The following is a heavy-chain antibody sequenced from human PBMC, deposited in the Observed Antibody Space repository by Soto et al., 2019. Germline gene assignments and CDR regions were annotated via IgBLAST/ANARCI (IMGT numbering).Heavy chain of an antibody. Sequence: GGSLRLSCSASGFTFSSYAMHWVRQAPGKGLEYVSAISSNGGSTYYADSVKGRFTISRDNSKNTLYLQMSSLRAEDTAVYYCVKGQSSSWFHYYYYGMDVWGQGTTVTVSS. CDR2: ISSNGGST. D-gene: IGHD6-13*01. V-gene: IGHV3-64D*06. CDR3: VKGQSSSWFHYYYYGMDV. J-gene: IGHJ6*02. CDR1: GFTFSSYA.